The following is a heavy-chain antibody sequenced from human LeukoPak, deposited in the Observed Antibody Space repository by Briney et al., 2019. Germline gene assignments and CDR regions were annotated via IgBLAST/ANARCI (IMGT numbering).Heavy chain of an antibody. V-gene: IGHV4-4*09. Sequence: KSSETLSLTCSVSGGSVNSYYWSWIRQPPGKGLEWIGYIYTTGRTNYNPYLKSRVTISVDTSKNQFSLKLSSVTAADTAVYYCAKILGSGVWYGFDIWGQGTRVTVSS. J-gene: IGHJ3*02. CDR3: AKILGSGVWYGFDI. CDR2: IYTTGRT. CDR1: GGSVNSYY. D-gene: IGHD7-27*01.